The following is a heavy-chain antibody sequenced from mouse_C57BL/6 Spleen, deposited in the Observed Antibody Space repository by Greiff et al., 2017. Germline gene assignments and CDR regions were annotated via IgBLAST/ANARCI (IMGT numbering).Heavy chain of an antibody. CDR1: GYAFSSYW. J-gene: IGHJ3*01. V-gene: IGHV1-80*01. D-gene: IGHD2-4*01. Sequence: QVQLQQSGAELVKPGASVKISCKASGYAFSSYWMNWVKQRPGKGLEWIGQIYPGDGDTNYNGKFKGKATLTADKSSSTAYMQLSSLTSEDSAVYFCARRGIYDYDVVAYWGQGTLVTVSA. CDR2: IYPGDGDT. CDR3: ARRGIYDYDVVAY.